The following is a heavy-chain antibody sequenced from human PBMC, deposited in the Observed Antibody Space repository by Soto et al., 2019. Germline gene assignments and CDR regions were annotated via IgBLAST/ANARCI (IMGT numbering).Heavy chain of an antibody. CDR2: IFHSGST. Sequence: QVQLQESGPGLVKPSGTLSLTCAVSGGSIRSNNWWSWVRQPPGKGLEWIGEIFHSGSTHYNPSLKTRITVSIXKSKNQFSLKLSSVTAADTAVYYCARVYSGSYSDYWGQGTLVTVSS. V-gene: IGHV4-4*02. D-gene: IGHD1-26*01. CDR1: GGSIRSNNW. CDR3: ARVYSGSYSDY. J-gene: IGHJ4*02.